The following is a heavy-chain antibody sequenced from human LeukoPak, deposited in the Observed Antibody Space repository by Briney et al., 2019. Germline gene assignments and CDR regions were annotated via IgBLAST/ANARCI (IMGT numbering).Heavy chain of an antibody. V-gene: IGHV4-30-4*01. J-gene: IGHJ4*02. CDR1: GGSISSGDYY. D-gene: IGHD3-9*01. Sequence: SQTLSLTCTVSGGSISSGDYYWSWIRQPPGKGLEWIGYIYYSGSTYYNPSLKSRLTISVDTSKHQFSLKLSSVTAADTAVYYCARNLQTYYDILTGYYAPPFFDYWGQGTLVTVSS. CDR3: ARNLQTYYDILTGYYAPPFFDY. CDR2: IYYSGST.